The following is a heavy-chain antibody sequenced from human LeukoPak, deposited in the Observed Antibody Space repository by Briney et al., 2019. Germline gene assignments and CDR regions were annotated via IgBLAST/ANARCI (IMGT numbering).Heavy chain of an antibody. CDR3: PREISGSGNYYKSYYYIDV. CDR1: GCTFNSYA. CDR2: IIPIIGKA. D-gene: IGHD3-10*01. J-gene: IGHJ6*03. Sequence: SVKVSCKGTGCTFNSYAISWVRPAPGQGLEWMGRIIPIIGKANYAQKLQGRVTLITDRSTSKAYMDSSSLRSDDTTVYDCPREISGSGNYYKSYYYIDVWGERTTVTVSS. V-gene: IGHV1-69*04.